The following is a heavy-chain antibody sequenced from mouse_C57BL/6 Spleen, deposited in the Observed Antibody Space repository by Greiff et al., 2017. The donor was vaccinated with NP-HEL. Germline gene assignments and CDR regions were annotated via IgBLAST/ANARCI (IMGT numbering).Heavy chain of an antibody. Sequence: QVQLQQSGAELVRPGTSVKVSCKASGYAFTNYLIEWVKQRPGQGLEWIGVINPGSGGTNYNEKFKGKATLTADKSSSTAYMQRSSLTSEDSAVYFCARRNYDYDAMDYWGQGTSVTVSS. J-gene: IGHJ4*01. V-gene: IGHV1-54*01. CDR3: ARRNYDYDAMDY. D-gene: IGHD1-1*02. CDR1: GYAFTNYL. CDR2: INPGSGGT.